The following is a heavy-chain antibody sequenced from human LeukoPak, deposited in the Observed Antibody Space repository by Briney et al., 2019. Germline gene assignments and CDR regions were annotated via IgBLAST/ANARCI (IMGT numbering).Heavy chain of an antibody. Sequence: GGSLRLSCAASGFTFSSNYMSWVRQAPGKAQEWVSIIYRVGSTFYADAVEGRFTISRDNSKNTLYLQMNSLRVEDTAIYYCARDGGNNSWYGMDVWGQGTTVTVSS. D-gene: IGHD4-23*01. CDR2: IYRVGST. J-gene: IGHJ6*02. CDR1: GFTFSSNY. CDR3: ARDGGNNSWYGMDV. V-gene: IGHV3-66*01.